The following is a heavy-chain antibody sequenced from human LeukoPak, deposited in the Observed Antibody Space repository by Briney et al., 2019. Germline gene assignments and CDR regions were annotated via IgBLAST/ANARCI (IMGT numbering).Heavy chain of an antibody. D-gene: IGHD4-23*01. CDR1: GGSFSGYY. V-gene: IGHV4-59*08. J-gene: IGHJ4*02. CDR3: ARHIPGKPYFDY. Sequence: PSETLSLTCAVYGGSFSGYYWSWIRQPPGKGLEWIGYIYYSGSTNYNPPLKSRVTISVETSRNQFSLKLRSVTAADTAVYYCARHIPGKPYFDYWGQGTLVTVSS. CDR2: IYYSGST.